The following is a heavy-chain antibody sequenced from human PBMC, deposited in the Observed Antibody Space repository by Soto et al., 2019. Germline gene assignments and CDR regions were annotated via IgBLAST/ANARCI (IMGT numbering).Heavy chain of an antibody. D-gene: IGHD4-17*01. CDR2: IYYSGST. CDR1: GGSISSGDYY. J-gene: IGHJ4*02. Sequence: QVQLQESGPGLVKPSQTLSLTCTVSGGSISSGDYYWSWIRQPPGKGLEWIEYIYYSGSTYYNPSLKSRVTISVDTSKNQFSLKLSSVTAADTAVYYCARVRAYGDYDWDYWGQGTLVTVSS. V-gene: IGHV4-30-4*01. CDR3: ARVRAYGDYDWDY.